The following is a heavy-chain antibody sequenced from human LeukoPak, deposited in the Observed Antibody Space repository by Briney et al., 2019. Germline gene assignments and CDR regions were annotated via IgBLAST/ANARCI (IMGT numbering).Heavy chain of an antibody. V-gene: IGHV4-59*08. D-gene: IGHD6-6*01. CDR1: GGSIRSYY. Sequence: SETLSLTCTVSGGSIRSYYWTWIRQPPGKGLEWIGYIYYSGSTNYNPSLKSRVTISVDTSKNQFSLKLSSVTAADTAVYYCARGLYSSSTSPHYWGQGTLVTVSS. CDR3: ARGLYSSSTSPHY. CDR2: IYYSGST. J-gene: IGHJ4*02.